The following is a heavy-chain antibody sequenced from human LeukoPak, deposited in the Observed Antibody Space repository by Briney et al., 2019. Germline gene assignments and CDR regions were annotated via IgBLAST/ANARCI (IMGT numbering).Heavy chain of an antibody. D-gene: IGHD3-3*01. CDR1: GFIFTNYF. J-gene: IGHJ4*02. CDR3: ATDRGWRTSGYYLYYFEY. V-gene: IGHV3-7*01. Sequence: GSLRLSCAASGFIFTNYFMSWVRQAPGKGLEWVASIKHDGSEKYYVDSVRGRFTISGDNTKNSLYLQMSSLRAEDTAVYYCATDRGWRTSGYYLYYFEYWGQGTLVTFSS. CDR2: IKHDGSEK.